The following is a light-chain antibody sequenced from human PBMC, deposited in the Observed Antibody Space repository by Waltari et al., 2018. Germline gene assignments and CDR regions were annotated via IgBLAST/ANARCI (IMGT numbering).Light chain of an antibody. J-gene: IGKJ5*01. CDR1: RNVNSN. Sequence: IVMTQSPATLSVSPGETATLSCPASRNVNSNLAWYHQKPGQPPRLLIHAASTRAPGVPARFSGSGSGTEFTLTISNLQSEDFAVYYCQQYSNWPPITFGQGTRLEIK. CDR3: QQYSNWPPIT. V-gene: IGKV3-15*01. CDR2: AAS.